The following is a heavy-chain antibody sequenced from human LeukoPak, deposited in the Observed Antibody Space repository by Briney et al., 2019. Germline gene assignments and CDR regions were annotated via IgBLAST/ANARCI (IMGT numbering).Heavy chain of an antibody. CDR2: ITFSGRTI. CDR1: GFSFSDYH. CDR3: ARLGSSWPNWFDP. J-gene: IGHJ5*02. D-gene: IGHD6-13*01. Sequence: GGSLRLSCAASGFSFSDYHMIWIRQPPGKGLEWVSYITFSGRTIHYADSVKGRFTISRDNARSSLYPQMNSLRAEDTAVYYCARLGSSWPNWFDPWGQGTLVTVSS. V-gene: IGHV3-11*01.